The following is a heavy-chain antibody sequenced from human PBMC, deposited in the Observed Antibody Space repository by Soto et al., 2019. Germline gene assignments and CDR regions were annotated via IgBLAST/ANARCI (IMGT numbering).Heavy chain of an antibody. D-gene: IGHD2-2*01. CDR3: ARGDCSSTSCYRGYYYYMDV. CDR2: IYYSGST. V-gene: IGHV4-59*01. CDR1: GGSISSYY. Sequence: SETLSLTCTVSGGSISSYYWSWIRQPPGKGLEWIGYIYYSGSTNYNPSLKSRVTISVDTSKNQFSLKLSSVTAADTAVYYCARGDCSSTSCYRGYYYYMDVWGKGTTVTVSS. J-gene: IGHJ6*03.